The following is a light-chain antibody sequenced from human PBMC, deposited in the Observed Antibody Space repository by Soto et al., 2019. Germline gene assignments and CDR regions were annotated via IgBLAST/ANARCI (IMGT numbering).Light chain of an antibody. J-gene: IGKJ2*01. Sequence: DIQMTQSPSSLSASVGDEVTITCRASQSISSYLNWYQQKPGKAPMLLIYGASSLQSGVPSRFSGSGSGTDFTLTISILQPEDFATYSCQQSYNIPRTFGQGTKLEI. V-gene: IGKV1-39*01. CDR3: QQSYNIPRT. CDR1: QSISSY. CDR2: GAS.